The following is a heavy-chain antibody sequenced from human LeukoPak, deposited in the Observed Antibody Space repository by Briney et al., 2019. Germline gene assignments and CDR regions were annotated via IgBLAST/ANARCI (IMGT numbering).Heavy chain of an antibody. V-gene: IGHV3-23*01. D-gene: IGHD2-21*01. CDR1: GFTFNSYA. CDR3: ARDPQSDYYFDY. J-gene: IGHJ4*02. CDR2: ISDSGGNT. Sequence: GGSLRLSCAASGFTFNSYAMSWVRQAPWERLQWVSGISDSGGNTYYADSVRGRFTISRDNARNSLYLQMNSLRAEDTAVYYCARDPQSDYYFDYWGQGTLVTVSS.